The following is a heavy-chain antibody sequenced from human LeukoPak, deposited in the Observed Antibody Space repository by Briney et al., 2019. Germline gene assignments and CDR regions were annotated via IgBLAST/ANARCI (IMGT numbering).Heavy chain of an antibody. Sequence: ASVKVSCKASGGTFSSYAISWVRQAPGQGLEWMGGIIPIFGTANYAQKFQGRVKITADESTITAYMELSSLRSEDTAVYYCARGPLGFGELLLTPYYMDVWGKGTTVTVSS. CDR1: GGTFSSYA. CDR2: IIPIFGTA. CDR3: ARGPLGFGELLLTPYYMDV. J-gene: IGHJ6*03. D-gene: IGHD3-10*01. V-gene: IGHV1-69*13.